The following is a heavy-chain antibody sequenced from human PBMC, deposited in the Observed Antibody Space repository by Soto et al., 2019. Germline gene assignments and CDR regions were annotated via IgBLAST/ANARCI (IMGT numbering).Heavy chain of an antibody. CDR2: IYYSGST. V-gene: IGHV4-31*03. D-gene: IGHD3-10*01. Sequence: SETLSLTCTVSGGSISSGGYYWSWIRQHPGKGLEWIGYIYYSGSTYYNPSLKSRVTISVDTSKNQFSLKLSSVTAADTAVYYCASVGFWHYGSGSYYKGWFDPWGQGTLVTVSS. CDR3: ASVGFWHYGSGSYYKGWFDP. CDR1: GGSISSGGYY. J-gene: IGHJ5*02.